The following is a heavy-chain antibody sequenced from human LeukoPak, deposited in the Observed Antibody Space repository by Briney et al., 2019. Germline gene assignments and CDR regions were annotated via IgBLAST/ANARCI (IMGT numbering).Heavy chain of an antibody. CDR1: GGSFSGYY. D-gene: IGHD3-16*01. V-gene: IGHV4-34*01. J-gene: IGHJ6*02. CDR3: ARGVSYYDYVWGSPNYYYYGMDV. CDR2: INHSGST. Sequence: PSETLSLTCAVYGGSFSGYYWSWLRQPPGKGLEWIGEINHSGSTNYNPSLKSRVTISVDTSKNQFSLKLSSVTAADTAVYYCARGVSYYDYVWGSPNYYYYGMDVWGQGATVTVSS.